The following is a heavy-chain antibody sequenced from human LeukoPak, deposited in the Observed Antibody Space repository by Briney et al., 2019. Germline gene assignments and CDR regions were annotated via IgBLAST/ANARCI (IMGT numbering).Heavy chain of an antibody. J-gene: IGHJ4*02. CDR3: ARGGDGFHKGYFDY. CDR2: INYSGGVI. V-gene: IGHV3-23*01. CDR1: GFTFSNYG. Sequence: GGSLRLSCAASGFTFSNYGMNWVRQAPGKGLEWVSVINYSGGVIYYADSVKGRFTISRDNSNNALHLQMDSLKAEDTAVYYCARGGDGFHKGYFDYWGQGTPVTVSA. D-gene: IGHD5-24*01.